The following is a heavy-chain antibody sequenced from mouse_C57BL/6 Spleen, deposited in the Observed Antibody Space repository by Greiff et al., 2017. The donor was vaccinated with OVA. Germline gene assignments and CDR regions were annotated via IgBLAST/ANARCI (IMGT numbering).Heavy chain of an antibody. CDR1: GFTFSDYG. J-gene: IGHJ4*01. Sequence: EVKLQESGGGLVKPGGSLKLSCAASGFTFSDYGMHWVRQAPEKGLEWVAYISSGSSTIYYADTVKGRFTISRDNAKNTLFLQMTSLRSEDTAMYYCARRYGDYAMDYWGQGTSVTVSS. D-gene: IGHD2-14*01. CDR3: ARRYGDYAMDY. CDR2: ISSGSSTI. V-gene: IGHV5-17*01.